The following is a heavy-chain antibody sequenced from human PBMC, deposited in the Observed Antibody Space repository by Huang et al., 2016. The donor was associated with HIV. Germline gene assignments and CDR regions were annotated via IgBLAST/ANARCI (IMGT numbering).Heavy chain of an antibody. Sequence: QERLVESGGGVVQPGRSLRLSCAASGFTFSSYAMHWVRQAPGKGLVWVAFISYDGSNQHYVDSVKGRFTISRDNSKKMLYLQMNSLRMGDTAVYYCARGSAGVLWFGEMWGQGTLVTVSS. CDR2: ISYDGSNQ. CDR1: GFTFSSYA. V-gene: IGHV3-30*04. CDR3: ARGSAGVLWFGEM. D-gene: IGHD3-10*01. J-gene: IGHJ4*02.